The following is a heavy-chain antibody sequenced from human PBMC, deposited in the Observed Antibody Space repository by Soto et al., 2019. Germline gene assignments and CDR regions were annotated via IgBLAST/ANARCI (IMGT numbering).Heavy chain of an antibody. V-gene: IGHV1-69*02. CDR2: IIPILDIT. D-gene: IGHD7-27*01. CDR1: GGTLSSHT. CDR3: ARFVPRTGEFDY. Sequence: QVQLVQSGAEVKKPGSSVKVSCKASGGTLSSHTIGWVRQAPGQGLEWMGRIIPILDITNYAQKFQGRVTITADKSTSTAYMELSSLRSEDTAVYYCARFVPRTGEFDYWGQGTLVTVSS. J-gene: IGHJ4*02.